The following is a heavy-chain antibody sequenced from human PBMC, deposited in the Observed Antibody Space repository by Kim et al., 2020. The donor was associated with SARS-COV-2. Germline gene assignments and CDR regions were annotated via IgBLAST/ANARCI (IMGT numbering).Heavy chain of an antibody. CDR3: ARAAIAVADAEFDF. V-gene: IGHV4-39*01. D-gene: IGHD6-19*01. Sequence: PSLHSRIALSVDTSKNQFSLRLTSVTPADTAVYYCARAAIAVADAEFDFWGQGTLVSISS. J-gene: IGHJ4*02.